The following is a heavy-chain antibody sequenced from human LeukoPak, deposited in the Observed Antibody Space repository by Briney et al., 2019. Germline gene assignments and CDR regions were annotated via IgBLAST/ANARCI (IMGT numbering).Heavy chain of an antibody. CDR3: AREYIVVVVAATGMDV. D-gene: IGHD2-15*01. V-gene: IGHV3-33*01. Sequence: PGRSLRLSCAASGFTFSSYGMHWVRQAPGKGLEWVAVIWYDGSNKYYADSVKGRFTISRDNSKNTLYLQMNSLRAEDTAVYYCAREYIVVVVAATGMDVWGQGTTVTVSS. J-gene: IGHJ6*02. CDR1: GFTFSSYG. CDR2: IWYDGSNK.